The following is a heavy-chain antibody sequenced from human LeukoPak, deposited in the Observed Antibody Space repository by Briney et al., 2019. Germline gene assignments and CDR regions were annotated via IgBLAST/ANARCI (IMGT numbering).Heavy chain of an antibody. J-gene: IGHJ4*02. Sequence: GGSLRLSCAASGFTFSSYGMHWVRQAPGKGLEWVSSISSSSSYIYYADSVKGRFAISRDNAKNSLYLQMNSLRAEDTAVYYCARDLYEPCFDYWGQGTLVTVSS. V-gene: IGHV3-21*01. CDR2: ISSSSSYI. CDR1: GFTFSSYG. CDR3: ARDLYEPCFDY. D-gene: IGHD1-14*01.